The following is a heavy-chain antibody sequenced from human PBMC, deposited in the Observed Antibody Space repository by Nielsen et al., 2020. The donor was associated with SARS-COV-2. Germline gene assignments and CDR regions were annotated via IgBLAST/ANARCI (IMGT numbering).Heavy chain of an antibody. CDR3: ARVDLYCSSTSRYQDFDY. J-gene: IGHJ4*02. Sequence: WIRQPPGKGLEWVAVISYDGSNKYYADSVKGRFTISRDNAKNSLYLQMNSLRAEDTAVYYCARVDLYCSSTSRYQDFDYWGQGTLVTVSS. V-gene: IGHV3-33*05. CDR2: ISYDGSNK. D-gene: IGHD2-2*01.